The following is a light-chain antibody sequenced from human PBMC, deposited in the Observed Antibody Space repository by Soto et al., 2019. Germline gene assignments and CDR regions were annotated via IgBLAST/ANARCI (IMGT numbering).Light chain of an antibody. J-gene: IGKJ1*01. CDR2: GAS. CDR1: QSVDTTF. CDR3: QQYMSSVT. V-gene: IGKV3-20*01. Sequence: EIVLTQSPGSLSLSPGQRATLSCRASQSVDTTFFAWYQKKPGQAPRLLIQGASKRATGIPDRFSGSGSGTDFTLIISRLEPEDFAVYYCQQYMSSVTFGQGTKVVIK.